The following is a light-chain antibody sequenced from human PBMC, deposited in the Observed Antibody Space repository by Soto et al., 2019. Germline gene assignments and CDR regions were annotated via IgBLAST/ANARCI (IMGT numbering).Light chain of an antibody. CDR2: DVS. J-gene: IGKJ1*01. CDR3: QQYNIYPET. CDR1: HDIITW. V-gene: IGKV1-5*01. Sequence: DIQVTQSPSSVSASVGDRVTITCRASHDIITWVAWYQEKPVKAPQLLNFDVSFLYDGVPSRFSGSGSGTEITLTINGLQPDDFASYYCQQYNIYPETFGQGTKVDIK.